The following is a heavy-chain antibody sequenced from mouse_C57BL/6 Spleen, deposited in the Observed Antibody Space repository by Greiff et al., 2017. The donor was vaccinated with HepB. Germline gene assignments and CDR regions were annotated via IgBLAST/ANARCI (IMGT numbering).Heavy chain of an antibody. CDR3: ARILTGEREYYFDD. V-gene: IGHV1-61*01. CDR2: IYPSDSET. Sequence: QVQLQQPGAELVRPGSSVKLSCKASGYTFTSYWMDWVKQRPGQGLEWIGNIYPSDSETHYNQKFKDKATLTVDKSSSTAYMQLSSLTSEDSAVYYCARILTGEREYYFDDWGQGTTLTVSS. J-gene: IGHJ2*01. D-gene: IGHD4-1*01. CDR1: GYTFTSYW.